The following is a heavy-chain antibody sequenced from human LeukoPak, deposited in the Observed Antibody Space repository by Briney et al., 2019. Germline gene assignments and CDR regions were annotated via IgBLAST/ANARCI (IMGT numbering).Heavy chain of an antibody. CDR3: AKLSPYGGMGY. D-gene: IGHD4-23*01. CDR1: GFTFSSYG. J-gene: IGHJ4*02. V-gene: IGHV3-30-3*02. Sequence: GRSLRLSCAASGFTFSSYGMHWVRQAPGKGLEWVAVISYDGSNKYYADSVKGRFTISRDNSKNTLYLQMNSLRAEDTAVYYCAKLSPYGGMGYWGQGTLVTVSS. CDR2: ISYDGSNK.